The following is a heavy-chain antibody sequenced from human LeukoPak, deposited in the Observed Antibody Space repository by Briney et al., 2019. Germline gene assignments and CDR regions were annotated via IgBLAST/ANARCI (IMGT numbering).Heavy chain of an antibody. Sequence: SETLSLTCAVYGGSSSDYYWSWIRQPPGKGLEWIGKINHSGSTNYNPSLKSRVTISVDTSKNQFSLKVSAVTAADTAVYYCARGEGARDGYNYEGPFYFDYWGQGTLVTVSS. CDR1: GGSSSDYY. V-gene: IGHV4-34*01. J-gene: IGHJ4*02. CDR2: INHSGST. CDR3: ARGEGARDGYNYEGPFYFDY. D-gene: IGHD5-24*01.